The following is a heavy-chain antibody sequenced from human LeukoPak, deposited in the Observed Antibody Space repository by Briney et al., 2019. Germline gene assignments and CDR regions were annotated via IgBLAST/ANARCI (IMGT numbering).Heavy chain of an antibody. V-gene: IGHV4-34*01. CDR1: GGSFSGYY. CDR3: ARDLVVVPAAIDWFDP. D-gene: IGHD2-2*01. J-gene: IGHJ5*02. Sequence: SETLSLTCAVYGGSFSGYYWSWIRQPPGKGLEWIGEINHSGSTNYNPSLKSRVTISVDTSKNQFSLKLSSVTAADTAVYYCARDLVVVPAAIDWFDPWGQGTLVTVSS. CDR2: INHSGST.